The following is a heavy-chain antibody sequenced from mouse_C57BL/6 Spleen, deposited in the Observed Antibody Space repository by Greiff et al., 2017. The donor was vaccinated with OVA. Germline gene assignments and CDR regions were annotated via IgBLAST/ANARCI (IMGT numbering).Heavy chain of an antibody. CDR3: TRLGYDYDYAMDY. D-gene: IGHD2-4*01. J-gene: IGHJ4*01. Sequence: QVQLQQSGAELVRPGASVTLSCKASGYTFTDYELHWVKQTPVHGLEWIGAIDPETGGTAYHQKVKGKAILTADKSSSTAYMELRSLTSEDSAVYYCTRLGYDYDYAMDYWGQGTSVTVSS. CDR1: GYTFTDYE. CDR2: IDPETGGT. V-gene: IGHV1-15*01.